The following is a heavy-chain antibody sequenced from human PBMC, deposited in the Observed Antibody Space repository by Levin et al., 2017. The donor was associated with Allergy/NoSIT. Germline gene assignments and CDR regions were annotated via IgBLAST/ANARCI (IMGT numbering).Heavy chain of an antibody. D-gene: IGHD3-16*02. CDR2: IKQDESEK. V-gene: IGHV3-7*01. CDR3: ARDGMITFGGVIILDY. CDR1: GFTFTSYW. J-gene: IGHJ4*02. Sequence: GGSLRLSCAASGFTFTSYWMSWVRQAPGKGLEWVANIKQDESEKYYVDSVEGRFTISRDNAKNSLYLQMNSLRAEDTAVYYCARDGMITFGGVIILDYWGRGTLVTVSS.